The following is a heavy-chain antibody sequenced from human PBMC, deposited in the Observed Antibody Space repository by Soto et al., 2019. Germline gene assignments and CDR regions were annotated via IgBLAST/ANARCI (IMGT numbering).Heavy chain of an antibody. V-gene: IGHV5-51*01. J-gene: IGHJ6*02. Sequence: PGESLKISCKASGYNFKRYWISWVRQMPGKGLEWMGIIWPGDSETKYGPPFQGQVFISVDKSSNTVHLQWSSLKASDTAIYYCARQSGMDVWGQGTTVTVSS. CDR2: IWPGDSET. CDR3: ARQSGMDV. CDR1: GYNFKRYW. D-gene: IGHD5-12*01.